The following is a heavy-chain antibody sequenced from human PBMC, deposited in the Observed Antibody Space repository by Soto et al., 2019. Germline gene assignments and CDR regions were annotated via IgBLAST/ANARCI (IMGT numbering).Heavy chain of an antibody. V-gene: IGHV3-23*01. CDR3: ANGQGWFGAFDY. CDR1: GFTFSSYA. CDR2: ISGSGVST. J-gene: IGHJ4*02. Sequence: EVQLLESGGGLVQPGGSLRLSCAASGFTFSSYAMSWVRQAPGKGLEWVSAISGSGVSTYYADSVKGRFTISSDNSKNPLYLQMNSLRAEDTAVYYCANGQGWFGAFDYWGQGTLVTVSS. D-gene: IGHD3-10*01.